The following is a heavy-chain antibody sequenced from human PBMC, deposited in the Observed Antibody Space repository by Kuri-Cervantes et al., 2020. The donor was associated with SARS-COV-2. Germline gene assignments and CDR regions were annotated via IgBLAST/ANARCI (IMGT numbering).Heavy chain of an antibody. CDR2: IYYSGST. J-gene: IGHJ2*01. CDR1: GGSISNSY. D-gene: IGHD1-26*01. CDR3: ARRELNLDWYFDL. Sequence: ESLKISCTVSGGSISNSYWSWIRQPPGKGLEWIEHIYYSGSTNYNPSLRSRVTISVDTSKNHFSLKLSSVTAADTAVYYCARRELNLDWYFDLWGRGTLVTVSS. V-gene: IGHV4-59*08.